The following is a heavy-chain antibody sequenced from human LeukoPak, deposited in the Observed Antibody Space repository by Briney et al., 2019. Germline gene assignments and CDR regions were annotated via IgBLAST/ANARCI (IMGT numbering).Heavy chain of an antibody. V-gene: IGHV1-18*01. D-gene: IGHD3-9*01. J-gene: IGHJ4*02. CDR2: ISAYNGNT. CDR3: ARWDCDILTGYTPTGY. CDR1: GYTFTSYG. Sequence: GASVKVSCKASGYTFTSYGISWVRQAPGQGLEWMGWISAYNGNTNYAQKLQGRVTMTTDTSTSTAYMELRSLRSDDTAVYYCARWDCDILTGYTPTGYWGQGTLVTVSS.